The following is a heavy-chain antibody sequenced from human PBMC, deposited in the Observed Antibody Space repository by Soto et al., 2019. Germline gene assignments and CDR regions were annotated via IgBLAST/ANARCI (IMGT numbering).Heavy chain of an antibody. J-gene: IGHJ5*02. V-gene: IGHV4-34*01. Sequence: PSETLSPPAVCLVRRSVTILGVGFVKPRGGGLHWIGEGNRGGRTKYSPSLERRLTISVDPSRNQVSLELRAVTAADTAIYYCARLKEDNVWGTYRYLDLWGQGTLVTVSS. D-gene: IGHD3-16*02. CDR2: GNRGGRT. CDR1: VRRSVTIL. CDR3: ARLKEDNVWGTYRYLDL.